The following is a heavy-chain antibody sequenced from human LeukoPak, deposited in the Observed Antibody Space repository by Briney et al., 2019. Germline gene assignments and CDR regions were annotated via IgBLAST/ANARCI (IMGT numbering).Heavy chain of an antibody. CDR1: GGSISSYY. J-gene: IGHJ4*02. Sequence: SETLSLTCTVSGGSISSYYWSWIRQPPGKGLEWIGYIYYSGSTYYNPSLKSRVTISVDTSKNQFSLKLSSVTAADTAVYYCARVSYGDPDYWGQGTLVTVSS. D-gene: IGHD4-17*01. V-gene: IGHV4-59*06. CDR2: IYYSGST. CDR3: ARVSYGDPDY.